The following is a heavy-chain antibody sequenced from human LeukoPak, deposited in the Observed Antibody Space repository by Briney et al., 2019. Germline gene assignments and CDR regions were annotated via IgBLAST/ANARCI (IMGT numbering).Heavy chain of an antibody. CDR2: IYSGGST. CDR3: ARDRYLDAFDI. V-gene: IGHV3-66*01. CDR1: GFTVSSNY. Sequence: PGGSLRLSCAASGFTVSSNYMSWVRQAPGKGLEWVSVIYSGGSTYYADSVKGRFTISRDNSKNTLYLQMNSPRAEDTAVYYCARDRYLDAFDIWGQGTMVTVSS. D-gene: IGHD3-16*02. J-gene: IGHJ3*02.